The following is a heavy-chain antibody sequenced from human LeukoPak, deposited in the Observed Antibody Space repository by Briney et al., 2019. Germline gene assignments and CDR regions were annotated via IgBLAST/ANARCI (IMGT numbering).Heavy chain of an antibody. V-gene: IGHV1-2*04. Sequence: ASVKVSCKASGYTFTGYYMHWVRQAPGQGLEWMGWINPNSGGTNYAQKFQGWVTMTRDTSISTAYMELSRLRSDDTAVYYCARSVLRYFDWLFKAGNDAFDIWGQGTMVTVSS. CDR3: ARSVLRYFDWLFKAGNDAFDI. J-gene: IGHJ3*02. CDR1: GYTFTGYY. CDR2: INPNSGGT. D-gene: IGHD3-9*01.